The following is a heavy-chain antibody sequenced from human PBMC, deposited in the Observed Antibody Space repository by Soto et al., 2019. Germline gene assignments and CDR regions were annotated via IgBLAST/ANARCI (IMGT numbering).Heavy chain of an antibody. D-gene: IGHD3-10*01. Sequence: QLQLQESGPGLVKPSETLALTCTVSGGSISSSSYYWGWIRQPPGKGLEWIGSIYYSGSTYYNPSLKSRVTISVDTSKNQFSLKLSSVTAADTAVYYCARNHPKGMDYWDQGTLVTVSS. CDR2: IYYSGST. J-gene: IGHJ4*02. CDR3: ARNHPKGMDY. V-gene: IGHV4-39*01. CDR1: GGSISSSSYY.